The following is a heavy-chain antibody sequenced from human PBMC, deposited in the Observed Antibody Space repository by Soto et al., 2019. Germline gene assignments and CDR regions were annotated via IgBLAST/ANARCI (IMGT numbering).Heavy chain of an antibody. V-gene: IGHV4-30-4*07. Sequence: NPSETLSLTCAVSGGSISSGGHSWSWIRQPPGKGLEWIGYISYGGSTYYNPSLKSRVIISVDTSKNQFSLKLSSVTAADTAVYYCARVLLVGATTIDYFDYWGQGTLVTVSS. J-gene: IGHJ4*02. CDR3: ARVLLVGATTIDYFDY. CDR2: ISYGGST. D-gene: IGHD1-26*01. CDR1: GGSISSGGHS.